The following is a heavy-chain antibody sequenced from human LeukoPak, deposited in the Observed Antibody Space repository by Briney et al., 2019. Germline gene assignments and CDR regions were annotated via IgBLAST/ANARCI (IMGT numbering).Heavy chain of an antibody. Sequence: KPSETLSLTCAIYGGSFSGYYWSWIRQPPGKGLEWVGEINHSGSTNYNPSLKSRVTISVDTSKNQFSLKLSSVTAADTAVYYCARVGYEAGREYGDPFDYWGQGTLVTVSS. CDR3: ARVGYEAGREYGDPFDY. J-gene: IGHJ4*02. CDR1: GGSFSGYY. CDR2: INHSGST. D-gene: IGHD4-17*01. V-gene: IGHV4-34*01.